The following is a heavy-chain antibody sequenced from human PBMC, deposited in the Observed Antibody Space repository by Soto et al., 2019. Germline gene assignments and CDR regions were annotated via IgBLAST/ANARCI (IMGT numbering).Heavy chain of an antibody. J-gene: IGHJ4*02. CDR1: GYSFLNYW. CDR3: ARHIVDTSMTASFNY. CDR2: IYPGDSDA. D-gene: IGHD5-18*01. V-gene: IGHV5-51*01. Sequence: LKISCKTSGYSFLNYWIGWVRQMPGKGLEWMGIIYPGDSDARYSPSFQGQVTISADKSISTVYLQWSSLKASDTAMYYCARHIVDTSMTASFNYWGQGTQVTVSS.